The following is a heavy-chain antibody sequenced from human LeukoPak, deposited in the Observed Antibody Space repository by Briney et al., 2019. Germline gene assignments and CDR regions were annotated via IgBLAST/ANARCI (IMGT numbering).Heavy chain of an antibody. CDR3: ARDCSSTSCSLDY. CDR1: GFTFSSYS. D-gene: IGHD2-2*01. Sequence: GRSLRPSCAASGFTFSSYSMNWVRQPPGKGLEWVSSISSSSSYIYYADSVKGRFTISRDNAKNSLYLQMNSLRAEDTAVYYCARDCSSTSCSLDYWGQGTLVTVSS. V-gene: IGHV3-21*01. J-gene: IGHJ4*02. CDR2: ISSSSSYI.